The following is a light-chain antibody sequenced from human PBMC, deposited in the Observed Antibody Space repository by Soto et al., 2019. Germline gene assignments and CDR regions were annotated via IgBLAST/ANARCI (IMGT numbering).Light chain of an antibody. J-gene: IGKJ2*01. CDR1: QSVSSN. CDR3: QQYNNWPPYT. V-gene: IGKV3-15*01. Sequence: EIVMTQSPATLSVSPGERTTLSCRASQSVSSNLAWYQQKPGQAPRLLIYGASTRATGLPDRFSGSGSVTEFTLTRSSLQSEDFALYYCQQYNNWPPYTFGQGTKLEIK. CDR2: GAS.